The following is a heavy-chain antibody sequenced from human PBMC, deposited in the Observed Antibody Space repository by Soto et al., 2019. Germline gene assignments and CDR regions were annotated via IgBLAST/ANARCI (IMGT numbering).Heavy chain of an antibody. CDR1: GFTFSSYS. V-gene: IGHV3-21*01. Sequence: PGGSLRLSCAASGFTFSSYSMNWVRQAPGKGLEWVSSISSSSSYIYYADSVKGRFTISRDNAKNSLYLQMNSLRAEDTAVYYCARDRGTGSKNNWFDPWGQGTLVTVSS. J-gene: IGHJ5*02. CDR2: ISSSSSYI. CDR3: ARDRGTGSKNNWFDP. D-gene: IGHD1-1*01.